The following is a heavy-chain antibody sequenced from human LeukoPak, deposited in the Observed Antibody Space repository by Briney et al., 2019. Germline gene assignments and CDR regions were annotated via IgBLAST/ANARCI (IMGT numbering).Heavy chain of an antibody. CDR2: IYTSGST. CDR3: ARIYCGGDCRGYYYHYYMDV. CDR1: GGSISSYY. V-gene: IGHV4-4*07. Sequence: PSETLSLTCTVSGGSISSYYWSWIRQPAGKGLEWIGRIYTSGSTNYNPSLKSRVTISVDTSKNQFSLKLSSVTAADTAVYYCARIYCGGDCRGYYYHYYMDVWGKGTTVTISS. J-gene: IGHJ6*03. D-gene: IGHD2-21*02.